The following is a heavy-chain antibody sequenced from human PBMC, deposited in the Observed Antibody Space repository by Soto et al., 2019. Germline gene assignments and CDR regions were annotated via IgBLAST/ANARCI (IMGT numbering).Heavy chain of an antibody. V-gene: IGHV3-23*01. D-gene: IGHD5-12*01. CDR2: ISGSGTNT. CDR3: AKDNSPYSGYNSFDY. Sequence: EVRLLESGGGLIQPGGSLRLSCAASGFTFSSYVMSWVRQAPGTGLEWVSGISGSGTNTYYADSVKGRFTISRDNSKNTLYLQMTSLRAEDTAEYYCAKDNSPYSGYNSFDYWGEGTLVTVFS. J-gene: IGHJ4*02. CDR1: GFTFSSYV.